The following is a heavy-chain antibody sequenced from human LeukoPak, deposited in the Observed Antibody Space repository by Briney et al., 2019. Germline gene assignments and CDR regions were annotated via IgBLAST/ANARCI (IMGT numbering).Heavy chain of an antibody. J-gene: IGHJ6*03. CDR2: IYTSGST. D-gene: IGHD3-22*01. V-gene: IGHV4-4*07. CDR3: ARHGLGSSGYYHYYYYMDV. Sequence: SETLSLTCTVSGGSISSYYWSWIRQPAGKGLERIGRIYTSGSTNYNPSLKSRVTMSVDTSKNQFSLKLSSVTAADTAVYYCARHGLGSSGYYHYYYYMDVWGKGTTVTVSS. CDR1: GGSISSYY.